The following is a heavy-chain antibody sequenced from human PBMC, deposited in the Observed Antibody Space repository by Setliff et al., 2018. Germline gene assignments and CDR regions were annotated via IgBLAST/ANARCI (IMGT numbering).Heavy chain of an antibody. Sequence: SETLSLTCGVSGYSISSGYYWGWIRQPPGKGLEWIGSIYRTGTTHYNPSLKSRVTMSVDTSKNQFSLKLSSVTAADTAVYYCARQEDDSSGYYSTDWGQGTLVTVSS. CDR2: IYRTGTT. CDR3: ARQEDDSSGYYSTD. CDR1: GYSISSGYY. V-gene: IGHV4-38-2*01. D-gene: IGHD3-22*01. J-gene: IGHJ4*02.